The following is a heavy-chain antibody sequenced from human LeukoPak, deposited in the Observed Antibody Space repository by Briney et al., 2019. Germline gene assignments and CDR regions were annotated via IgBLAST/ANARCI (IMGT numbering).Heavy chain of an antibody. CDR3: ARGTAVLRYFDGMDV. D-gene: IGHD3-9*01. J-gene: IGHJ6*04. V-gene: IGHV1-46*01. Sequence: ASVKVSCKASGYTFTSYYMHWVRQAPRQGLEWMGIINPSGGSTSYAQKFQGRVTMTRDTSTSTVYMELSSLRSEDTAVYYCARGTAVLRYFDGMDVWGKGTTVTISS. CDR1: GYTFTSYY. CDR2: INPSGGST.